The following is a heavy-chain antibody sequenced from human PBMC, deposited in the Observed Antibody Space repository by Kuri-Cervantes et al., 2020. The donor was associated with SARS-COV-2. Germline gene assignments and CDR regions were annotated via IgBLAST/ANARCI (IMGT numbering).Heavy chain of an antibody. D-gene: IGHD4-11*01. Sequence: GGSLRLSCAASGFTFSSYAMHWVRQAPGKGLEWVAVISYEGSNKYYEDSVRGRFTISRDKSKNTLYLQMNSLRAEDTAVYYCARDQDDYSNYHAFDIWGQETMVTVSS. CDR3: ARDQDDYSNYHAFDI. J-gene: IGHJ3*02. CDR1: GFTFSSYA. CDR2: ISYEGSNK. V-gene: IGHV3-30*04.